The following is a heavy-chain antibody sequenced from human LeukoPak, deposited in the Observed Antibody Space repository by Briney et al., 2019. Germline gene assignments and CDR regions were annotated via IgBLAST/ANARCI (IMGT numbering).Heavy chain of an antibody. CDR3: ASPTDGAAAGID. D-gene: IGHD6-13*01. CDR2: ISSSSSYI. J-gene: IGHJ4*02. CDR1: GFTFSSYS. Sequence: GGSLRLSCAASGFTFSSYSMNWVRQAPGKGLEWVSSISSSSSYIYYADLVKGRFTISRDNAKNSLYLQMNSLRAEDTAVYYCASPTDGAAAGIDWGQGTLVTVSS. V-gene: IGHV3-21*03.